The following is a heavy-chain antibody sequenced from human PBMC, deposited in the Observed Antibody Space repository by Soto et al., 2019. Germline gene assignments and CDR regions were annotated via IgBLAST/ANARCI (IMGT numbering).Heavy chain of an antibody. CDR3: LRGNSGYGNFDY. V-gene: IGHV3-74*01. CDR2: IKGDGSET. CDR1: GFTFSSYW. Sequence: GGSLSLSCAASGFTFSSYWMHWVRQAPGKGLVWVSRIKGDGSETNYADSVKGRFTISRDNAKNTLYLQLNSLRAEDTAVYYCLRGNSGYGNFDYWGQGTRVTVSS. D-gene: IGHD5-12*01. J-gene: IGHJ4*02.